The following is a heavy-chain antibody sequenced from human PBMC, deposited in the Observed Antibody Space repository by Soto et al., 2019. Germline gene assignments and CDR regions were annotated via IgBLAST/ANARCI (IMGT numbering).Heavy chain of an antibody. D-gene: IGHD6-19*01. J-gene: IGHJ1*01. Sequence: PWGSPGLASAASGVSLNSSAMGWVRKATGKGLEWVSAIPGSADSTYHQDSVKGRFNIPRDNSKNPLYLQMKSLRAEDTAVYYCAKGVPGIAVAGTGYFRHWGQGTLGTGSS. V-gene: IGHV3-23*01. CDR2: IPGSADST. CDR3: AKGVPGIAVAGTGYFRH. CDR1: GVSLNSSA.